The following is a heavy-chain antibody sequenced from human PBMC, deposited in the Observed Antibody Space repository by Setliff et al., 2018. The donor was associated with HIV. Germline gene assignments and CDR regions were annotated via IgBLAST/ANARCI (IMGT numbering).Heavy chain of an antibody. CDR2: MNPNSGNT. D-gene: IGHD3-10*01. Sequence: EASVKVSCKASGYTFTSYDINWVRQATGQGLEWMGWMNPNSGNTGYAQKFQGRVTMTRNTSISTAYMELSSLRSEDTAVYYCARGHRYYGSGSHDAFDIWGQGTMVTVSS. CDR3: ARGHRYYGSGSHDAFDI. V-gene: IGHV1-8*01. J-gene: IGHJ3*02. CDR1: GYTFTSYD.